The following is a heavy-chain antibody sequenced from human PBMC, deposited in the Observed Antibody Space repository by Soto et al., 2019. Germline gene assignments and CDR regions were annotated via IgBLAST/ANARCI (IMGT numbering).Heavy chain of an antibody. D-gene: IGHD5-18*01. CDR3: ARSPGYSYGDY. J-gene: IGHJ4*02. CDR2: INAGNGNT. V-gene: IGHV1-3*01. Sequence: QVQLVQSGAEVKKPGASVKVSCKASGYTFTSYAMHWVRQAPGQRLEWMGWINAGNGNTKYSQKFQGRVTITRDTSASTAYMELSSLSSEDTAVYYCARSPGYSYGDYWGQGTLVTVSS. CDR1: GYTFTSYA.